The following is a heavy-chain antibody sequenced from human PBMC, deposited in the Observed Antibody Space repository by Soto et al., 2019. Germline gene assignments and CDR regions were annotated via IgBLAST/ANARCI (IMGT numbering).Heavy chain of an antibody. CDR2: IWYDGSNK. V-gene: IGHV3-33*01. CDR1: GFTFSRNG. CDR3: ARVSGTTKGVFDM. D-gene: IGHD1-7*01. J-gene: IGHJ3*02. Sequence: QVQLVESGGGVVQPGRSLRLSCAASGFTFSRNGMHWVRQAPGKGLEWVAVIWYDGSNKYYADSVKGRFTISRDNSKNTLYLEMNSLRAEDTAVYYCARVSGTTKGVFDMWGQGTMVTVSS.